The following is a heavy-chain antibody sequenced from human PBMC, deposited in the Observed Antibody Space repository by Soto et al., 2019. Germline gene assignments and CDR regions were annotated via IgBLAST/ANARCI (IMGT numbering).Heavy chain of an antibody. CDR2: IFPILSET. Sequence: QVQLVQSGAEVKKPGSSVKVSCKASGGTFSTDAISWVRQAPGQGLEWMGRIFPILSETQSAPKFQGRVTFTADKSTTMVYIVLTSLTYEDTAVYYGARDGIGVGIAATPQDGGVDLWCQGNLV. D-gene: IGHD2-15*01. V-gene: IGHV1-69*04. CDR3: ARDGIGVGIAATPQDGGVDL. J-gene: IGHJ5*02. CDR1: GGTFSTDA.